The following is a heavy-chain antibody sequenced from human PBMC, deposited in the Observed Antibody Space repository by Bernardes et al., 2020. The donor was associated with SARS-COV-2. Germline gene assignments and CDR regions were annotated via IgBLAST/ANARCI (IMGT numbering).Heavy chain of an antibody. J-gene: IGHJ4*02. D-gene: IGHD1-1*01. CDR2: ISASGSNT. V-gene: IGHV3-23*01. Sequence: GGSLRLSCAASGFTFSSYAMTWFRQAPGKGLEWVSTISASGSNTYYAESLQGRFTISRDNSGNSLHLHLSRLKTGDTAMYYCAKGTTASGRNNVDYWGQGTLVTVSS. CDR3: AKGTTASGRNNVDY. CDR1: GFTFSSYA.